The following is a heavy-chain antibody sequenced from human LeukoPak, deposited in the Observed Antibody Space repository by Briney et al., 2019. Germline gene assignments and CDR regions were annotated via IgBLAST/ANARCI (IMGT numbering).Heavy chain of an antibody. D-gene: IGHD3-22*01. J-gene: IGHJ4*02. CDR2: ISGSGGST. CDR3: ANVGYSSY. CDR1: GFNFSDSY. Sequence: GGSLRLACTVSGFNFSDSYMSWIRQAPGKGLEWVSAISGSGGSTYYADSVKGRFTISRDNSKNTLYLQMNSLRAEDTAVYYCANVGYSSYWGQGTLVTVSS. V-gene: IGHV3-23*01.